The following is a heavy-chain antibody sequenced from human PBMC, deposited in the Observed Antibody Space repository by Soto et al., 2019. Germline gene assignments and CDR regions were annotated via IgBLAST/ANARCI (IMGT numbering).Heavy chain of an antibody. Sequence: QVQLVQSGPEVKEPGSSVQVSCKASGGSFSSYAISWVRQAPGQGLEWMGGIIPVFGRAHYAQKFQGRVTFTADGSTSIAYMELTSLRSEDTAVYYCARDGLGYCGGECDSRDFDYWGQGTLVTVSS. J-gene: IGHJ4*02. CDR1: GGSFSSYA. CDR2: IIPVFGRA. CDR3: ARDGLGYCGGECDSRDFDY. V-gene: IGHV1-69*01. D-gene: IGHD2-21*01.